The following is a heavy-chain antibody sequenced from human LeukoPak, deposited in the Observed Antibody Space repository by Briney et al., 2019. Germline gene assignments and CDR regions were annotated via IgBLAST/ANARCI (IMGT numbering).Heavy chain of an antibody. D-gene: IGHD6-6*01. CDR1: GGSISSSNYY. CDR2: LYYDGRT. J-gene: IGHJ4*02. CDR3: AREVAARLDY. Sequence: SETLSLTCTVFGGSISSSNYYWAWFRQPPGKGLDWIGSLYYDGRTYYNPSLESRLTISVDTSNNQFSLKLTSVTATDTAVYYCAREVAARLDYWGQGTLVTVSS. V-gene: IGHV4-39*02.